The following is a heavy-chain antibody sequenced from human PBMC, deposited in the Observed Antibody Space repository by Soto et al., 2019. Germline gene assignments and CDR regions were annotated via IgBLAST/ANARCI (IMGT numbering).Heavy chain of an antibody. D-gene: IGHD3-10*01. J-gene: IGHJ5*02. CDR1: GGSISSYY. CDR2: IYYSGST. CDR3: ARSYFGSGSPHLAWFDP. Sequence: SETLSLTCTVSGGSISSYYWSWIRQPPGKGLEWIGYIYYSGSTNYNPSLKSRVTISVDTSKNQFSLKLSSVTAADTAVYYCARSYFGSGSPHLAWFDPWGKGTLVTVSS. V-gene: IGHV4-59*01.